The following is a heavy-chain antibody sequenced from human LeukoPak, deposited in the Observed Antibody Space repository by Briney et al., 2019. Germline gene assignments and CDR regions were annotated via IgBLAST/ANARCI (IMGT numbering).Heavy chain of an antibody. J-gene: IGHJ6*03. Sequence: SGGSPRLSCAASGFTFSSYSMNWVRQAPGKGLEWVSYISSSSSTIYYADSVKGRFTISRDNAKNSLYLQMNSLRAEDTAVYYCARVPRTKIVVMDVWGKGTTVTVSS. D-gene: IGHD2-15*01. CDR3: ARVPRTKIVVMDV. V-gene: IGHV3-48*01. CDR1: GFTFSSYS. CDR2: ISSSSSTI.